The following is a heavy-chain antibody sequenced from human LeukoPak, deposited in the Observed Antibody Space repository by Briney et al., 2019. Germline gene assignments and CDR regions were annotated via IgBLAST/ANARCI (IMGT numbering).Heavy chain of an antibody. CDR3: SKKSPTDAIVGNYFGN. J-gene: IGHJ4*02. Sequence: GGSLRLSCAASGLTFNSYAMHWVRKAPGKGLEWVAVISYDGSNKYYADSVKDRFTISRDNSKNTAYLEMNSLRGEDTAIYYCSKKSPTDAIVGNYFGNWGQGTLVTVSS. D-gene: IGHD2-21*01. CDR2: ISYDGSNK. V-gene: IGHV3-30-3*02. CDR1: GLTFNSYA.